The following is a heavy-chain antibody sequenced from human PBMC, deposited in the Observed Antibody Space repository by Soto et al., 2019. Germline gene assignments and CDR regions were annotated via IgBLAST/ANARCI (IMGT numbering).Heavy chain of an antibody. V-gene: IGHV3-21*01. CDR2: ISSSSSYI. J-gene: IGHJ4*02. CDR1: GFTFSSYS. Sequence: PGGSLRLSCAASGFTFSSYSMNWVRQAPGKGLEWVSSISSSSSYIYYADSVKGRFTISRDNAKNSLYLQMNSLRAEDTAVYYCAKDRLARVVVAPYDYWGQGT. CDR3: AKDRLARVVVAPYDY. D-gene: IGHD2-15*01.